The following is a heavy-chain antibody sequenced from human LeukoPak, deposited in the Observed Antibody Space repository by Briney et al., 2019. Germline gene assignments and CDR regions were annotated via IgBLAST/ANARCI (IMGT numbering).Heavy chain of an antibody. D-gene: IGHD5-18*01. Sequence: SETLSLTCTVSGGSISSSSYYWGWIRQPPGKGLEWIGSIYYSGSTYYNPSLKSRVTISVDTSKNQFSLKLSSVTAADTALYYCAKDSSPGYSYGYDAFDIWGQGTMVTVSS. J-gene: IGHJ3*02. V-gene: IGHV4-39*07. CDR2: IYYSGST. CDR1: GGSISSSSYY. CDR3: AKDSSPGYSYGYDAFDI.